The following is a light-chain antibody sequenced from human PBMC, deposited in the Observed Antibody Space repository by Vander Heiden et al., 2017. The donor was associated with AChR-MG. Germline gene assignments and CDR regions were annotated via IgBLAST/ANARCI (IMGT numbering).Light chain of an antibody. CDR3: MLYVDGDLRV. Sequence: QTVVTQDPSFSVSPGGTVTLTCGLPSGSVSTNYYPIRYQQTAGQPPRTLIYNTNTRSSGVPDRFSGSILGNKAALTITGAQADDDSDYYCMLYVDGDLRVFGGGTKLTVL. J-gene: IGLJ3*02. CDR1: SGSVSTNYY. V-gene: IGLV8-61*01. CDR2: NTN.